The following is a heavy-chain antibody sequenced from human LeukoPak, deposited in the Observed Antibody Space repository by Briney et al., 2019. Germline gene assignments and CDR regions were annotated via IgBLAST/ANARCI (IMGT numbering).Heavy chain of an antibody. D-gene: IGHD3-3*01. CDR3: AKDMGGVYDFWSGSTLEQYYFDY. Sequence: GGSLRLSCAASGFTFSSYAMSWVRQAPGKGLEWVSAISGSGGSTYYADSEKGRFTISRDNSKNTLYLQMNSLRAEDTAVYYCAKDMGGVYDFWSGSTLEQYYFDYWGQGTLVTVSS. CDR2: ISGSGGST. CDR1: GFTFSSYA. V-gene: IGHV3-23*01. J-gene: IGHJ4*02.